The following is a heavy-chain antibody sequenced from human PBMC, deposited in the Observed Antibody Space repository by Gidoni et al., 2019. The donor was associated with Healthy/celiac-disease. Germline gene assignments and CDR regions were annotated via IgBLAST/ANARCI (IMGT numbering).Heavy chain of an antibody. V-gene: IGHV4-31*01. D-gene: IGHD3-10*01. CDR3: ARATRSPIGSGANWFDP. CDR2: IYYSGST. CDR1: GGSISSGGYH. J-gene: IGHJ5*02. Sequence: QVQLQESGPGLVKPSQTLSLTCTVSGGSISSGGYHWSWIRQHPGKGLEWIGYIYYSGSTYYNPSLKSLVTISVDTSKNQFSLKLSSVTAADTAVYYCARATRSPIGSGANWFDPWGQGTLVTVSS.